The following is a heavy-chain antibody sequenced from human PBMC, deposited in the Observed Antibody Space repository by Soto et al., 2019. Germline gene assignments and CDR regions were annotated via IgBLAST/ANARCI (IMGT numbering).Heavy chain of an antibody. CDR2: IWYDGSNK. CDR3: TRDPYGGSRYYFDS. D-gene: IGHD1-26*01. V-gene: IGHV3-33*01. Sequence: PVGSLRLSGAASGFSFSNYAMHWVRQAPGKGLEWVAVIWYDGSNKYYADSVKGRFTISKDNSQTTVYLQMNSLRAEDSAVYYCTRDPYGGSRYYFDSWGQGTLVTVSS. CDR1: GFSFSNYA. J-gene: IGHJ4*02.